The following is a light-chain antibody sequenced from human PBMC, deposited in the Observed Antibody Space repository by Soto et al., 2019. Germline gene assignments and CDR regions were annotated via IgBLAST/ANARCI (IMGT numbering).Light chain of an antibody. CDR3: SSYTTSNTRQIV. Sequence: QSALTQPASVSGSPGQSITISCTGTSKDVGGYNYVSWYQHHPGKAPKLIIYDVTNRPSGASNPFSGSKSGNTASLTISGLQPEDEADYYCSSYTTSNTRQIVFGTGTKVTVL. CDR2: DVT. J-gene: IGLJ1*01. V-gene: IGLV2-14*03. CDR1: SKDVGGYNY.